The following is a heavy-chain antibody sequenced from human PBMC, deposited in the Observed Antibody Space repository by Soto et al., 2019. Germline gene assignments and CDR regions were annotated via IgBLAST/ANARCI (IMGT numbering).Heavy chain of an antibody. J-gene: IGHJ5*02. Sequence: SVKVSCKASGVTFSSYAISWVRQAPGQGLEWMGGIIPIFGTANYAQEFQGRVSITADESTSTAYMELSSLRSEDTAVYYCARDAPYCSGGSCYSGLGWFDPWGQGTLVTVSS. CDR1: GVTFSSYA. CDR2: IIPIFGTA. D-gene: IGHD2-15*01. V-gene: IGHV1-69*13. CDR3: ARDAPYCSGGSCYSGLGWFDP.